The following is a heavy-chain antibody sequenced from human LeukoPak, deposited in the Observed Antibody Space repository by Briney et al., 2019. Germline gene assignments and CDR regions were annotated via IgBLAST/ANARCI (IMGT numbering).Heavy chain of an antibody. D-gene: IGHD3-22*01. Sequence: GGSLRLSCAASGLTFGSYGMSWVRQAPGRGLEWVSFITPNADRASYADSVEGRFTISRDNPRNTLYMQMNSLRDEDTAVYYCATMHGYYDGSGYWVQWGQGTLVTVSS. CDR1: GLTFGSYG. CDR3: ATMHGYYDGSGYWVQ. J-gene: IGHJ1*01. V-gene: IGHV3-23*01. CDR2: ITPNADRA.